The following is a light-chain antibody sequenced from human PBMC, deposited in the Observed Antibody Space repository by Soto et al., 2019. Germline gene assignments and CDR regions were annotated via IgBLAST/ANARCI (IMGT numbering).Light chain of an antibody. CDR2: EVS. CDR1: RGDIGSNNY. Sequence: QSALTQPASVSGSPDQPITFPSPAPRGDIGSNNYFSWFQQRPGKAPTLIIYEVSNRPSGVSTHFSGSKSGNTASLTISGLLPEDEAEYYCSSYTTTTRLFGGGTKLTVL. J-gene: IGLJ3*02. V-gene: IGLV2-14*01. CDR3: SSYTTTTRL.